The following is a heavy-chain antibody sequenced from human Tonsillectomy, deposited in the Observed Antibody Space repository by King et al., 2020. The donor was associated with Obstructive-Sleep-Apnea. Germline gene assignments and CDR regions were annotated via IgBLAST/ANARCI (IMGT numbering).Heavy chain of an antibody. CDR3: ARDRSGYDLYDY. Sequence: VQLQESGPGLVKPSQTLSLTCTVSGSSISGGDYYWTWIRQPPGKGLEWIGYIYYSGSPYSNPSLKSRITISVHTSQNQFSLKLRSVTAADTAVYYCARDRSGYDLYDYWGQGTLVTVSS. CDR2: IYYSGSP. D-gene: IGHD5-12*01. V-gene: IGHV4-30-4*01. CDR1: GSSISGGDYY. J-gene: IGHJ4*02.